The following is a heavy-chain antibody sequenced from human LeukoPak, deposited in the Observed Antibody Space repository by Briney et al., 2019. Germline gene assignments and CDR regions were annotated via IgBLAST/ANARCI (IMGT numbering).Heavy chain of an antibody. D-gene: IGHD6-13*01. Sequence: PSETLSLTCTVSGGSISSYYWSWIRHPAGKGLEWIGRIYSTGSTNYNTSLKGRVTMSVDTSKNQFSLRLRSVTAADTAVYYCARQIASAGTAGFDFWGQGALVTVSS. CDR1: GGSISSYY. CDR2: IYSTGST. J-gene: IGHJ4*02. CDR3: ARQIASAGTAGFDF. V-gene: IGHV4-4*07.